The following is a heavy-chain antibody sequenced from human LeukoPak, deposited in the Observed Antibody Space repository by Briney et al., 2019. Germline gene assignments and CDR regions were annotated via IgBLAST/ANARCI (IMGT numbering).Heavy chain of an antibody. CDR3: ARDPYYYDSSGYSFIYYFDY. CDR1: GFTFSSYW. D-gene: IGHD3-22*01. CDR2: IKQDGSEK. J-gene: IGHJ4*02. V-gene: IGHV3-7*01. Sequence: GGSLRLSCAASGFTFSSYWMTWVRQAPGKGLEWVANIKQDGSEKYYVDSVKGRFAISRDNAKNSLYLQMNSLRAEDTAVYYCARDPYYYDSSGYSFIYYFDYWGQGTLVTVSA.